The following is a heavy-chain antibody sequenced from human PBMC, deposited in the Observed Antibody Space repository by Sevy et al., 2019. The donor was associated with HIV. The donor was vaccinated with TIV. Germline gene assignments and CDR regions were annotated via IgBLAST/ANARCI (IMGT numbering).Heavy chain of an antibody. CDR3: ARGVETPRGFDP. Sequence: SETLSLTCTVSGGSISSVNWWHWVRQPPGKGLEWIGEIYHSGSTNYNPSLKSRVTISVDNSKNQFSLKLSSVTAADTALYYCARGVETPRGFDPWGQGSLVTVSS. CDR2: IYHSGST. V-gene: IGHV4-4*02. D-gene: IGHD2-15*01. CDR1: GGSISSVNW. J-gene: IGHJ5*02.